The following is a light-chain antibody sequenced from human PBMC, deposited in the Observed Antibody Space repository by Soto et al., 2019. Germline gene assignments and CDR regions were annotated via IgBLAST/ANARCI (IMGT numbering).Light chain of an antibody. CDR1: QTASSSH. J-gene: IGKJ2*01. V-gene: IGKV3-20*01. CDR3: QQYGRSPYT. CDR2: GAS. Sequence: EIVLTQSPGALSLSPGERATLSCRASQTASSSHLAWYQQKPGQAPRLLIYGASSRATGISDRFSGSGSGTDFTLTISRLEPEDFAVYYCQQYGRSPYTFGQGTKVEIK.